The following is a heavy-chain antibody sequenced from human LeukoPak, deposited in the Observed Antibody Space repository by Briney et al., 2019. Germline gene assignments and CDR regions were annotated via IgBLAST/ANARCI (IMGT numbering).Heavy chain of an antibody. J-gene: IGHJ4*02. CDR2: IKQDGSDK. V-gene: IGHV3-7*03. D-gene: IGHD4-23*01. CDR3: ARKTVVGSYFDY. CDR1: GFTFSSYW. Sequence: GGSLRLSCAASGFTFSSYWMSWVRQAPGKGLEWVANIKQDGSDKYYVDSVRGRFTISRDNAKNSLYMQMNSLRAEDTAVYYCARKTVVGSYFDYWGQGTPVTVSS.